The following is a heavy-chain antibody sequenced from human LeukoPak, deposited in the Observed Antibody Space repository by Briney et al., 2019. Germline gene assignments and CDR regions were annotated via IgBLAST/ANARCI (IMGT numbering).Heavy chain of an antibody. CDR3: AKMYGIGELFNWFDP. CDR1: GYTFTSYG. V-gene: IGHV1-18*01. CDR2: ISAYNGNT. J-gene: IGHJ5*02. D-gene: IGHD3-10*01. Sequence: ASVKVSCKASGYTFTSYGISWVRQAPGQGLEWMGWISAYNGNTNSAQKLQGRVTMTTDTSTSTAYMELRSLRSDDTAVYYCAKMYGIGELFNWFDPWGQGTLVTVSS.